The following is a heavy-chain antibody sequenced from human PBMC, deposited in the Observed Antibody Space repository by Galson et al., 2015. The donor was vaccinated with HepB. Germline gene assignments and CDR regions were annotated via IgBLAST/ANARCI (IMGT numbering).Heavy chain of an antibody. CDR2: ISSNGGST. CDR1: GFTFSSYA. V-gene: IGHV3-64D*06. Sequence: SLRLSCAASGFTFSSYAMHWVRQAPGKGLEYVSAISSNGGSTYYADSMKGRFTISRDNSKNTLYLQMSSLRAEDTAVYYCVKVSSYCSSTSCYFDTPVNLYYFDYWGQGTLVTVSS. D-gene: IGHD2-2*01. J-gene: IGHJ4*02. CDR3: VKVSSYCSSTSCYFDTPVNLYYFDY.